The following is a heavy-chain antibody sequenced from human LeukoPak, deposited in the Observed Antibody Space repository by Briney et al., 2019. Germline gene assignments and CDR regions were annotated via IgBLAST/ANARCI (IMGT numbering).Heavy chain of an antibody. Sequence: ASVKASCKASGYTFTSYGISWVRQAPGQGLEWMGWISAYNGNTNYAQKLQGRVTMTTDTSTSTAYMELRSLRSDDTAVYYCARVVQLGILVRYFDLWGRGTLVTVSS. CDR2: ISAYNGNT. CDR1: GYTFTSYG. V-gene: IGHV1-18*01. D-gene: IGHD7-27*01. CDR3: ARVVQLGILVRYFDL. J-gene: IGHJ2*01.